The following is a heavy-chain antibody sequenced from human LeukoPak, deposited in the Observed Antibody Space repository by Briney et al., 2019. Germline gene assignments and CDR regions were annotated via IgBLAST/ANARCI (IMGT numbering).Heavy chain of an antibody. CDR1: GFTFSDYG. Sequence: GGSLRLSCAASGFTFSDYGMHWVRQAPGKGLEWVAFLRYDGTNEYYSDPVRGRFSISRDNSKNTVYLQMNRLRAEDTAVYYCAKDRISLGELLSSLEYWGQGILVTVSS. V-gene: IGHV3-30*02. J-gene: IGHJ4*02. CDR2: LRYDGTNE. D-gene: IGHD3-10*01. CDR3: AKDRISLGELLSSLEY.